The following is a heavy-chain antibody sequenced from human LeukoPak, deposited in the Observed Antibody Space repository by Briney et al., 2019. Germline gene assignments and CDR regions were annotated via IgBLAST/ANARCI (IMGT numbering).Heavy chain of an antibody. CDR1: GFTFSSYW. D-gene: IGHD2-2*01. V-gene: IGHV3-7*02. J-gene: IGHJ4*02. Sequence: GGSLRLSCAASGFTFSSYWMTWVRQAPGKGLEWVANIRQDGNDKYYVHSVKGRFTISRDNAKNSLYLQMNNLRADDTAVYYCANAPTAVDSDYWGQGTMVTVSS. CDR3: ANAPTAVDSDY. CDR2: IRQDGNDK.